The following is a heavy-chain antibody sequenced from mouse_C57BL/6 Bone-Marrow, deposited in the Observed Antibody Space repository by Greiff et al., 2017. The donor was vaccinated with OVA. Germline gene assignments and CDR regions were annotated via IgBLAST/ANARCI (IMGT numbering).Heavy chain of an antibody. CDR1: GYTFTTYP. CDR2: FHPYNDDT. D-gene: IGHD2-4*01. J-gene: IGHJ3*01. V-gene: IGHV1-47*01. Sequence: VQLQQSGAELVKPGASVKMSCKASGYTFTTYPIEWMKQNHGKSLEWIGNFHPYNDDTKYNEKFKGKATLTVERSSSTVYLELSRLTSDDSAVYYCARPGDYDGDWFAYWGQGTLVTVSA. CDR3: ARPGDYDGDWFAY.